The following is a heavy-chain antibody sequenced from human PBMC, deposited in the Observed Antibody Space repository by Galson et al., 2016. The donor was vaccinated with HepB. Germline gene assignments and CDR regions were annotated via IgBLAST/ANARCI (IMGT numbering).Heavy chain of an antibody. CDR3: ARPYTPTGWSSSY. Sequence: SLRLSCAGSGFVFSNYWMIWVRQAPGKGLEWVANIKQDGSETHYVDSVKGRFIISRDNAKNLMYLQMNSLRAEDTAAYYCARPYTPTGWSSSYWGQGTLVTVSS. D-gene: IGHD6-19*01. J-gene: IGHJ4*02. V-gene: IGHV3-7*03. CDR1: GFVFSNYW. CDR2: IKQDGSET.